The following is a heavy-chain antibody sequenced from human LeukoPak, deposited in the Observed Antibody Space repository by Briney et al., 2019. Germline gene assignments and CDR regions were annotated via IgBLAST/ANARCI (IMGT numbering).Heavy chain of an antibody. J-gene: IGHJ6*03. V-gene: IGHV4-38-2*02. Sequence: SETLSLTCTVSGYSISSGYYWGWIRQPPGKGLEWIGSIYHSGSTYYNPSLKSRVTISVDTSKNQFSLKLSSVTAADTAVYYCASTRGSVVVPAAMLDYYYMDVWGKGTTVTVSS. D-gene: IGHD2-2*01. CDR3: ASTRGSVVVPAAMLDYYYMDV. CDR2: IYHSGST. CDR1: GYSISSGYY.